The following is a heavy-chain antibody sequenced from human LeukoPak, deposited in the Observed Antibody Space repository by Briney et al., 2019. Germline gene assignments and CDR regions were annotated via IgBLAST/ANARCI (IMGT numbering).Heavy chain of an antibody. Sequence: GGSLRLSCAASGFTFSTYWMHWVRQAPGKGLVWVSRINSDESNTNYADSVKGRFTISRDNAKNTLYLQMNRLRAEDTAVYYCARDDYGDYFFPYWGQGTLVTVAS. D-gene: IGHD4-17*01. V-gene: IGHV3-74*01. CDR1: GFTFSTYW. CDR3: ARDDYGDYFFPY. J-gene: IGHJ4*02. CDR2: INSDESNT.